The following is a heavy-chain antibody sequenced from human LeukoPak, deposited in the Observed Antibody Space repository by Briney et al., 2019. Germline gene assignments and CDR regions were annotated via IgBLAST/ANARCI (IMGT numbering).Heavy chain of an antibody. CDR2: IKQDGSEK. V-gene: IGHV3-7*03. CDR3: ERVLNRVLLWFGELARRDWFDP. D-gene: IGHD3-10*01. Sequence: GGSLRHSCAASGFTFSSYWMSWVRQAPGKGLEWVANIKQDGSEKYYVDSVKGRFTISRDNAKNSLYLQMNSLRAEDTAVYYCERVLNRVLLWFGELARRDWFDPWGQGTLVTVSS. J-gene: IGHJ5*02. CDR1: GFTFSSYW.